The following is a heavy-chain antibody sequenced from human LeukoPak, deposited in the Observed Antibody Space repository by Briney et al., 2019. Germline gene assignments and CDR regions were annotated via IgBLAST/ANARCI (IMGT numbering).Heavy chain of an antibody. D-gene: IGHD3-22*01. Sequence: SETLSLTCTVSGGSISSSSYYWGWIRQPPGKGLEWIGYIYYSGSTNYNPSLKSRVTISVDTSKNQFSLKLSSVTAADTAVYYCARERGYDSSGYYFYYFDYWGQGTLVTVSS. J-gene: IGHJ4*02. CDR1: GGSISSSSYY. CDR2: IYYSGST. V-gene: IGHV4-61*01. CDR3: ARERGYDSSGYYFYYFDY.